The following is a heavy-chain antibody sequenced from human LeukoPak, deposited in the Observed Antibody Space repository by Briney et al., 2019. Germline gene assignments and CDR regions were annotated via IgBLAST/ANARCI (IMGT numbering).Heavy chain of an antibody. CDR1: GYTLTELS. Sequence: GASVKVSCKVSGYTLTELSMHWVRQAPGKGLEWMGGFDPEDGETIYAQKFQGRVTMTEDTSTDTAYMELSSLRPEDTAVYYCATDPSYYCSGGSCYSWGQGTLVTVSS. J-gene: IGHJ4*02. CDR2: FDPEDGET. V-gene: IGHV1-24*01. D-gene: IGHD2-15*01. CDR3: ATDPSYYCSGGSCYS.